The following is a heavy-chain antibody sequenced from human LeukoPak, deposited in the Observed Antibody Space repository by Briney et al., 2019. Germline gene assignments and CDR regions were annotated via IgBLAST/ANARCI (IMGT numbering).Heavy chain of an antibody. J-gene: IGHJ4*02. CDR3: ARVRPGYYFDY. D-gene: IGHD1-14*01. CDR2: IKEDGSEI. V-gene: IGHV3-7*04. Sequence: GGSLRLSCAASGFTFSNHWMSWVRQAPGKGLEWVANIKEDGSEIYHVDSVKGRLTISRDNAKNSLYLQMNNLRAEDTAVYYCARVRPGYYFDYWGQGTLVTVSS. CDR1: GFTFSNHW.